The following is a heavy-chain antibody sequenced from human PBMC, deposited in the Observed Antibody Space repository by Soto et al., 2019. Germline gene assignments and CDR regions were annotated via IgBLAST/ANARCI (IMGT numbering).Heavy chain of an antibody. CDR1: GYSFTSYW. D-gene: IGHD2-2*02. V-gene: IGHV5-51*01. J-gene: IGHJ6*02. CDR3: ARLGSSSTSCYKCGMDV. Sequence: PGESLKISCKGSGYSFTSYWIGWVRQMPGKGLEWMGIIYPGDSDTRYSPSFQGQVTISADKSISTAYLQWSSLKASDTAMYYCARLGSSSTSCYKCGMDVWGQGTTVTVYS. CDR2: IYPGDSDT.